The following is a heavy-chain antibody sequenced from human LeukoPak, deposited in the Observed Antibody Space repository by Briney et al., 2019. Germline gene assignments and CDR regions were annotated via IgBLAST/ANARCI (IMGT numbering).Heavy chain of an antibody. V-gene: IGHV4-34*01. Sequence: SETLSLTCAVYGGSFSGYYWSWIRQPPGKGLEWIGEINHSGSTNYNPSLKSRVTISVDTSKNQFSLKLSSVTAADTAVYYCARDRLTDYFRNFDYWDQGTLVTVSS. D-gene: IGHD2/OR15-2a*01. J-gene: IGHJ4*02. CDR3: ARDRLTDYFRNFDY. CDR2: INHSGST. CDR1: GGSFSGYY.